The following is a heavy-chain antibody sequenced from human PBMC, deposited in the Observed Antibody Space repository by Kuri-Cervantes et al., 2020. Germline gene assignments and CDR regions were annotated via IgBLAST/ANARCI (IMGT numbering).Heavy chain of an antibody. J-gene: IGHJ4*02. CDR3: AKGVCSVTTCYDLDF. V-gene: IGHV3-23*01. CDR2: ISDSGSRS. Sequence: GGSLRLSCAASGFHFYLYAMSWVRQTPGRGLEWLSSISDSGSRSFYADSVKGRFTISRDNSKNMVFLQMNSLRAEDTSVYSCAKGVCSVTTCYDLDFWGQGTLVTVSS. CDR1: GFHFYLYA. D-gene: IGHD2-2*01.